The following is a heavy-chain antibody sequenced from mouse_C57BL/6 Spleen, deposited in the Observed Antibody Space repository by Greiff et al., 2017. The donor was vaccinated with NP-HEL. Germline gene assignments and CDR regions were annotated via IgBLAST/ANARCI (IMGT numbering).Heavy chain of an antibody. CDR3: ARDYAY. CDR1: GYTFTSYG. Sequence: VMLVESGAELARPGASVKLSCKASGYTFTSYGISWVKQRTGQGLEWIGEIYPRSGNTYYNEKFKGKATLTADKSSSTAYMELRSLTSEDSAVYFCARDYAYWGQGTLVTVSA. V-gene: IGHV1-81*01. CDR2: IYPRSGNT. D-gene: IGHD2-13*01. J-gene: IGHJ3*01.